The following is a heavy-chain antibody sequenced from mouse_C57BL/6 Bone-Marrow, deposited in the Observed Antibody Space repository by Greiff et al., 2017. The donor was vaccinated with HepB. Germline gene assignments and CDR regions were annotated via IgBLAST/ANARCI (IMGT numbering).Heavy chain of an antibody. Sequence: VQLVESGAELVKPGASVKISCKASGYTFTDYYINWVKQRPGQGLEWIGKIGPGSGSTYYNEKFKGKATLTEDKSSSTTYMQLSSLTSEDSAVYFYSRTTVVAFRDFDVWGTGTTVTVSS. CDR2: IGPGSGST. CDR1: GYTFTDYY. J-gene: IGHJ1*03. CDR3: SRTTVVAFRDFDV. V-gene: IGHV1-77*01. D-gene: IGHD1-1*01.